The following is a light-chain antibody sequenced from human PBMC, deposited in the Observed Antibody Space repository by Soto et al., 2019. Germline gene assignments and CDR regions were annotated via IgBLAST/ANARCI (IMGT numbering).Light chain of an antibody. CDR3: LAWDDSLDGWV. CDR1: RPNIGSNY. CDR2: RYT. J-gene: IGLJ3*02. Sequence: QLVLTQPPSASGTPGQTVTISCSGSRPNIGSNYVSWYQLLPGTAPKLLIYRYTQRPSGVPDRFSGSKSGTSASLAISGLRSEDEGDYYCLAWDDSLDGWVFGGGTKLTVL. V-gene: IGLV1-47*01.